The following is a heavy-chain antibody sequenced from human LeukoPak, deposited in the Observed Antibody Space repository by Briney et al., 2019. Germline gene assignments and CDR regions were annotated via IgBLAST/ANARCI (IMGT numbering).Heavy chain of an antibody. CDR3: ARIRSGVIRYHYMDV. CDR1: GYTFTSYD. V-gene: IGHV1-8*01. CDR2: MNPNSGNT. J-gene: IGHJ6*03. Sequence: GASVKVSCKASGYTFTSYDINWVRQATGQGLEWMGWMNPNSGNTGYAQKFQGRVTMARNTSISTAYMELSSLRSEDTAVYYCARIRSGVIRYHYMDVWGKGTTVTVSS. D-gene: IGHD2-15*01.